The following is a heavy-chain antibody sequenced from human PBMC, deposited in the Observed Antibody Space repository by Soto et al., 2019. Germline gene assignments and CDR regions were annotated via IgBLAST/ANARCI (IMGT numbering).Heavy chain of an antibody. V-gene: IGHV1-8*02. D-gene: IGHD1-20*01. Sequence: QVQLVQSGAEVKKPGASVKVSCKASGYSFSDYDINWVRQATGQGPEWMGWMNPQSGNTGYAQKFQGRVSMTRNTSINTAYMELSSLGSDDTAVYYGGRDNRDNWNGEGWFDPWGQGTLVTVSS. CDR2: MNPQSGNT. CDR3: GRDNRDNWNGEGWFDP. J-gene: IGHJ5*02. CDR1: GYSFSDYD.